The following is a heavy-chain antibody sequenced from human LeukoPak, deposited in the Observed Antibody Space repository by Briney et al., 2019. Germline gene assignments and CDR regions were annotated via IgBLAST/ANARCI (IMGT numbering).Heavy chain of an antibody. CDR3: ARDPGNWNDGSFDY. V-gene: IGHV4-59*01. CDR1: GFSISSYY. D-gene: IGHD1-1*01. Sequence: VKPSETLSLTCTVSGFSISSYYWSWIRQPPGTGLEWIGYIYYSGSTNYNPSLKSRVTISVDTSKNQFSLKLSSVTAADTAVYYCARDPGNWNDGSFDYWGQGTLVTVSS. J-gene: IGHJ4*02. CDR2: IYYSGST.